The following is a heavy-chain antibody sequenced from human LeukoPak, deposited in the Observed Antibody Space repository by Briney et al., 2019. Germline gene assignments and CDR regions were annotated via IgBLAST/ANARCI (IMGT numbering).Heavy chain of an antibody. CDR1: GFTFSSYA. CDR3: ARDSYSSSWEGIFDY. J-gene: IGHJ4*02. Sequence: GRSLRLSCAASGFTFSSYAMHWVRQAPGKGLEWVAVISYDGSNKYYADSVKGRFTISRDNSKNTLYLQMNSLRAEDTAVYYCARDSYSSSWEGIFDYWGQGTLVTVSS. V-gene: IGHV3-30-3*01. D-gene: IGHD6-13*01. CDR2: ISYDGSNK.